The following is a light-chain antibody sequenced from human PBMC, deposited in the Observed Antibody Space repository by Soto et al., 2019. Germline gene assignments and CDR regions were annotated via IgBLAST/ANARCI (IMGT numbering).Light chain of an antibody. CDR1: QSVLYSSNNNNY. CDR2: WAS. Sequence: DIVMTQSPDSLAVSLGERATINCKSSQSVLYSSNNNNYLAWYQQKPGQPPKLLIYWASTRESGVPDRFSGSGSGTDFTLTIYSLQAEDVAVYYCQQYYTTPLTFGGGTKVESN. V-gene: IGKV4-1*01. CDR3: QQYYTTPLT. J-gene: IGKJ4*01.